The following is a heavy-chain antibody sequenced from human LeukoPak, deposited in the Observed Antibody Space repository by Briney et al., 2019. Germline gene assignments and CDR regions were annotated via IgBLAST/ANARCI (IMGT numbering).Heavy chain of an antibody. CDR2: ISSSGSTI. CDR1: GFTFSSYE. Sequence: SGGSLRLSCAASGFTFSSYEMNWVRQAPGKGLEWVSYISSSGSTIYYADSVKGRFTISRDNAKNSLYLQINSLRAEDTAVYYCASWARITMVRGVPPLKYYYYYGMDVWGKGTTVTVSS. J-gene: IGHJ6*04. V-gene: IGHV3-48*03. CDR3: ASWARITMVRGVPPLKYYYYYGMDV. D-gene: IGHD3-10*01.